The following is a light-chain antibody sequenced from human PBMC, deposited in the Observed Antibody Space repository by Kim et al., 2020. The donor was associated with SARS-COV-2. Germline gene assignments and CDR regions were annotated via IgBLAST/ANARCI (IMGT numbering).Light chain of an antibody. CDR3: CSYAGSYTFWV. Sequence: QSVTISCTGTSSDVGGYNYVSWYQQHPGKAPKVMIYDVTKRPSGVPNRFSGSKSGNTASLTISGLQAEDEADYYCCSYAGSYTFWVFGTGTKVTV. V-gene: IGLV2-11*03. CDR1: SSDVGGYNY. J-gene: IGLJ1*01. CDR2: DVT.